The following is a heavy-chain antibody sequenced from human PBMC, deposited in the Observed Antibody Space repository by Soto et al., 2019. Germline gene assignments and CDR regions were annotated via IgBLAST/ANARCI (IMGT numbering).Heavy chain of an antibody. J-gene: IGHJ4*02. CDR1: GGTFSSYA. CDR2: IIPIFGTA. CDR3: ARDGFLVVVRGVIDY. Sequence: QVQLVQSGAEVKKPGSSVKVSCKASGGTFSSYAISWVRQAPGQGLEWMGGIIPIFGTANYAQKFQGRVTMTTDTSTSTAYMELRSLRSDDTAVYYCARDGFLVVVRGVIDYWGQGTLVTVSS. V-gene: IGHV1-69*06. D-gene: IGHD3-10*01.